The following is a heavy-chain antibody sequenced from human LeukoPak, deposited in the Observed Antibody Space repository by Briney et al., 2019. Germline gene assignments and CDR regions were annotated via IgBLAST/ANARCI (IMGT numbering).Heavy chain of an antibody. Sequence: GGSLRLSCAASGFTFSSYDMHWVRQATGKGLEWVSAIGTAGDTYYPGSVKGRFTISRENAKNSLYLQMNSLRAGDTAVYYCARGDSSGYYPNWFDYLGQGTLVTVSS. D-gene: IGHD3-22*01. CDR3: ARGDSSGYYPNWFDY. CDR2: IGTAGDT. V-gene: IGHV3-13*01. J-gene: IGHJ5*01. CDR1: GFTFSSYD.